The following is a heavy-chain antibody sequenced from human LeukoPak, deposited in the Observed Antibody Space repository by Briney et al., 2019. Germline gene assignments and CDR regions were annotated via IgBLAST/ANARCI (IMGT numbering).Heavy chain of an antibody. CDR2: IYYSGST. Sequence: SETPSLTCTVSGGSISSYYWSWIRQPPGKGLEGIGYIYYSGSTNYKPSLTSRGTISVETSKNKFSLKLRCVTAADAAVDYCSVLKYYYDISGYRAEYFHHWGQGTLVTVSS. D-gene: IGHD3-22*01. CDR1: GGSISSYY. CDR3: SVLKYYYDISGYRAEYFHH. J-gene: IGHJ1*01. V-gene: IGHV4-59*01.